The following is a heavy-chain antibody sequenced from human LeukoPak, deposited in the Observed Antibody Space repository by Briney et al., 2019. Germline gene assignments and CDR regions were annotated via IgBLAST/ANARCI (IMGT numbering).Heavy chain of an antibody. Sequence: GGSLRLSCAASGFTFSSYAMSWVRQAPGKGLEWVSAISGSGGSTYYADSVKGRFTISRDNSKNTLYLQMNSLRAEDTAVYYCARDGYGSGLNGGRWFDPWGQGTLVTVSS. J-gene: IGHJ5*02. V-gene: IGHV3-23*01. D-gene: IGHD6-19*01. CDR2: ISGSGGST. CDR3: ARDGYGSGLNGGRWFDP. CDR1: GFTFSSYA.